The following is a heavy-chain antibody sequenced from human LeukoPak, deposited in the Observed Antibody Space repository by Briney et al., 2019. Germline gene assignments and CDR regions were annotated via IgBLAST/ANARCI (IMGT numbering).Heavy chain of an antibody. J-gene: IGHJ6*03. CDR3: ARDDFWSGYPAYYYYYMDV. CDR2: IKQDGSEK. D-gene: IGHD3-3*01. CDR1: GFTFSSYW. V-gene: IGHV3-7*01. Sequence: GGSLRLSCAASGFTFSSYWMSWVRQAPGKGLEWVANIKQDGSEKYYVDSVKGRFTISRDNAKNSLYLQMNSLRAGDTAVYYCARDDFWSGYPAYYYYYMDVWGKGTTVTVSS.